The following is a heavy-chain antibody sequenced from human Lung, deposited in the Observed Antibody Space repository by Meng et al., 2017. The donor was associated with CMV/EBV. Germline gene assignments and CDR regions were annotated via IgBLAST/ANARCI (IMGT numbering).Heavy chain of an antibody. CDR3: ASKGFRTSAAFDF. CDR2: INSKIGDA. J-gene: IGHJ3*01. Sequence: ASVXVSCKASGYTFTGYYLHWVRQAPGQGLEWMGGINSKIGDANYTQKFQGRVTVTRDTSISTAYMELKRLTYDDTAVYFCASKGFRTSAAFDFWGQGTIVTVSS. V-gene: IGHV1-2*02. CDR1: GYTFTGYY. D-gene: IGHD3/OR15-3a*01.